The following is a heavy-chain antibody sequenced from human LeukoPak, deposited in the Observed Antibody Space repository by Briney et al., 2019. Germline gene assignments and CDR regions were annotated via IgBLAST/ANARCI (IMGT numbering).Heavy chain of an antibody. CDR3: ARRAYDSRPEAPTDY. J-gene: IGHJ4*02. CDR1: GFSFNSYW. V-gene: IGHV3-7*01. D-gene: IGHD3-22*01. Sequence: GGSLRLSCAASGFSFNSYWMECVRQAPGRGREWVGNIRQEGGEKFYVDSVTGRFTISRDNARNSLYLQMNNLRVEDTAVYFCARRAYDSRPEAPTDYWGPGTLVTVSS. CDR2: IRQEGGEK.